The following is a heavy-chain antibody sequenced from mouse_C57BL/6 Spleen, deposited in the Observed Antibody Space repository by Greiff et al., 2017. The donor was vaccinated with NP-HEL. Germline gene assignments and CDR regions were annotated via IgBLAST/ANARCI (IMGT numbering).Heavy chain of an antibody. Sequence: QVQLQQSGPELVKPGASVKISCKASGYAFSSSWMNWVKQRPGKGLEWIGRIYPGDGDTNYNGKFKGKATLTADKSSSTAYMQLSSLTSEDSAVYFCARGGILYYFDYWGQGTTLTVSS. CDR2: IYPGDGDT. CDR1: GYAFSSSW. J-gene: IGHJ2*01. CDR3: ARGGILYYFDY. V-gene: IGHV1-82*01.